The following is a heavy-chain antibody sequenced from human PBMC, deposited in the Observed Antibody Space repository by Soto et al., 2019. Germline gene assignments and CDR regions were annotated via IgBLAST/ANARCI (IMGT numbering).Heavy chain of an antibody. V-gene: IGHV4-59*08. CDR1: GGSISSYY. Sequence: SETLSLTCTVSGGSISSYYWSWIRQPPGKGLEWIGYIYYSGGTNYNPSLKSRVTISVDTSKNQFSLKLSSVTAADTAVYYCARYGGNSKFDYWGQGTLVTVSS. CDR2: IYYSGGT. CDR3: ARYGGNSKFDY. D-gene: IGHD2-21*02. J-gene: IGHJ4*02.